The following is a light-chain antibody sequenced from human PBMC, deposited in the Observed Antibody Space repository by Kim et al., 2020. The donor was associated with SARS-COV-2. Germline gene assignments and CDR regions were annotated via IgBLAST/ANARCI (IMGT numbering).Light chain of an antibody. CDR1: SSNIREVG. J-gene: IGLJ3*02. Sequence: GQRVTISWSGSSSNIREVGANWYQQLPGTAPKLLIYYNDQRPSGVPDRFAGSRSGTSASLAISGLQSEDEADYYCAAWDDSLSTRLFGGGTQLTVL. V-gene: IGLV1-44*01. CDR2: YND. CDR3: AAWDDSLSTRL.